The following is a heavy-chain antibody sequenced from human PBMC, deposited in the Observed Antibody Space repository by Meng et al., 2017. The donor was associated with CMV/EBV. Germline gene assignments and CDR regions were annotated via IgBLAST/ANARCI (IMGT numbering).Heavy chain of an antibody. J-gene: IGHJ4*02. CDR2: ISSSSSYI. Sequence: EVELVESGGGLVKPGGSLSLSCAASGFTFSSYSMNWVRQAPGKGLEWVSSISSSSSYIYYADSVKGRFTISRDNAKNSLYLQMNSLRAEDTAVYYCAKEIAAAGFDYWGQGTLVTVSS. V-gene: IGHV3-21*01. CDR1: GFTFSSYS. CDR3: AKEIAAAGFDY. D-gene: IGHD6-13*01.